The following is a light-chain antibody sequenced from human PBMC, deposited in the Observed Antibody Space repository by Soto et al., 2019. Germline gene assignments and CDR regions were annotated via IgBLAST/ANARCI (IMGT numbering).Light chain of an antibody. CDR3: SSYTSTRSYV. CDR1: SSDVGAYNY. Sequence: QSALTQPASVSGSPGQSITISCTGSSSDVGAYNYVSWYQQYPGKAPKLMIYDVYNRPSGISNRFSGSKSGNTASLTISGLHAEDEAEYYCSSYTSTRSYVFGTGTKLTVL. CDR2: DVY. V-gene: IGLV2-14*01. J-gene: IGLJ1*01.